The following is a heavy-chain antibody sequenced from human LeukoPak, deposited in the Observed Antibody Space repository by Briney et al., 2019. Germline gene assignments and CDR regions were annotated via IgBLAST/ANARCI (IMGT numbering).Heavy chain of an antibody. D-gene: IGHD4-11*01. CDR2: IYHSGST. CDR3: ARAPTSSNYHWFDP. CDR1: GYSIGSGYN. J-gene: IGHJ5*02. V-gene: IGHV4-38-2*01. Sequence: PSESLSLTCAVSGYSIGSGYNWGWIRQPLGKGLEWIGSIYHSGSTYYNPSLKSRVTVSVDTSKNQFSLNLTSVTAADTAVYYCARAPTSSNYHWFDPWGQGTLVTVSS.